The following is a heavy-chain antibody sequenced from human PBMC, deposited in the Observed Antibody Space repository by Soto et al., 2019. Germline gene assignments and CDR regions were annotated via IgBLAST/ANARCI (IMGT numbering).Heavy chain of an antibody. V-gene: IGHV2-5*02. CDR1: GFSLSTSGVG. J-gene: IGHJ5*02. D-gene: IGHD2-2*01. CDR3: AHTDLGYCSSTSCYVDWFDP. CDR2: IYWDDDK. Sequence: QITLKESGPTLVKPTQTLTLTCTFSGFSLSTSGVGVGWIRQPPGKALEWLALIYWDDDKRYSPSLKSRLTITNDTSKNQVVLTMTNMDPVDTATYYCAHTDLGYCSSTSCYVDWFDPWGQGTLVTVSS.